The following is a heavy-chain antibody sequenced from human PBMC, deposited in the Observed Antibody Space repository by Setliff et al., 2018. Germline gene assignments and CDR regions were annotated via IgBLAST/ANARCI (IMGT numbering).Heavy chain of an antibody. V-gene: IGHV3-30*18. D-gene: IGHD6-19*01. CDR3: AKDQWLVQYWFDP. CDR1: GFTFSSYG. CDR2: ISYDGSNK. J-gene: IGHJ5*02. Sequence: GSLRLSCAASGFTFSSYGMHWVRQAPGKGLEWVAVISYDGSNKYYADSVKGRFTISRDNSKNTLYLQMNSLRAEDTAVYYCAKDQWLVQYWFDPWGQGTLVTVSS.